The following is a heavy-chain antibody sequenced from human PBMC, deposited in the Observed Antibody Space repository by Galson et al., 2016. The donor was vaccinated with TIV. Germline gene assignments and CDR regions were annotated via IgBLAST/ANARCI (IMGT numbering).Heavy chain of an antibody. CDR1: GATFSRYA. V-gene: IGHV1-69*06. CDR3: ARDSVSFGSGSYYPSSFDY. J-gene: IGHJ4*02. D-gene: IGHD3-10*01. Sequence: SVKVSCKASGATFSRYAFNWVRQAPGQGLEWMGRIIPIFDTTNYAQNFQGRVTIIADKSTSTVYMEVSRLRSDDTAVYYCARDSVSFGSGSYYPSSFDYWGQGTLVTVSS. CDR2: IIPIFDTT.